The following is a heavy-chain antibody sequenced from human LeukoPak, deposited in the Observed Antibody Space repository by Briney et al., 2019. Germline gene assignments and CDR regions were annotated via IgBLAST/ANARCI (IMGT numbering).Heavy chain of an antibody. Sequence: ASVKVSCKASGYTFTSYGISWVRQAPGQGLEWMGWISAYNGNTNYAQKLQGRVTMTTDTSTSTAYMELRSLRSDDTAVYYCARLGIDIVVVPAAMGDSYYFDYWGQGTLVTVSS. V-gene: IGHV1-18*01. CDR1: GYTFTSYG. D-gene: IGHD2-2*01. CDR3: ARLGIDIVVVPAAMGDSYYFDY. CDR2: ISAYNGNT. J-gene: IGHJ4*02.